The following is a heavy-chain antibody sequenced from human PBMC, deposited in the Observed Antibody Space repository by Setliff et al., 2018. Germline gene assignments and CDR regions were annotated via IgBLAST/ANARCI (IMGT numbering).Heavy chain of an antibody. D-gene: IGHD5-12*01. Sequence: GESLKISCQASGDSFSNYWIAWVRQMPGKGLEWMGIIFPGDSETKYSPSFQGQVTISADKSTTTAHLQWSSLKASDTATYYCATNGYSGYDHAVDIWGQGTLVTVS. CDR3: ATNGYSGYDHAVDI. V-gene: IGHV5-51*01. J-gene: IGHJ3*02. CDR2: IFPGDSET. CDR1: GDSFSNYW.